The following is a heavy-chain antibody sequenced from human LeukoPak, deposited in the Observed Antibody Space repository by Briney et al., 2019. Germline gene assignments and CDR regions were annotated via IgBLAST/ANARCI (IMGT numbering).Heavy chain of an antibody. CDR2: ISAYNGNT. D-gene: IGHD2-8*01. V-gene: IGHV1-18*01. J-gene: IGHJ6*02. CDR1: GYTFTSYG. Sequence: ASVKVSCKASGYTFTSYGISWVRQAPGQGLEWMGWISAYNGNTNYAQKLQGRVTMTTDTSTSTAYSELRSLRSDYTAVYYCARDPGVMVYAIFSYYYYGMDVWGQGTTVTVSS. CDR3: ARDPGVMVYAIFSYYYYGMDV.